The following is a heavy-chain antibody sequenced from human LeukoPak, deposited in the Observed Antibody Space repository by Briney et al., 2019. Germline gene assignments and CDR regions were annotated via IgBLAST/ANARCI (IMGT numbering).Heavy chain of an antibody. D-gene: IGHD6-13*01. V-gene: IGHV4-59*02. J-gene: IGHJ6*02. CDR1: GDSVRSYY. Sequence: SETLSLTCTVSGDSVRSYYWSWIRQPPGQGLEWLGHINDRGSTNYNPTLQGRVTISIDTSKNQFSLKVNSVTAADTAVYYCVRDSRYGSGWFEDGLDFWGQGTTVTVSS. CDR3: VRDSRYGSGWFEDGLDF. CDR2: INDRGST.